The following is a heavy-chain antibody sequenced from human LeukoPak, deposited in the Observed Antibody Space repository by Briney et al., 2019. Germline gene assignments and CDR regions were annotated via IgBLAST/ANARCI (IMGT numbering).Heavy chain of an antibody. CDR3: VHSSGWYIPFDY. V-gene: IGHV4-39*01. Sequence: SETLSLTCTVSGGSISSSSYYWGWIRQPPGKGLEWIGSIYYSGSTYYNPSLKSRVTISADTSKNQFSLKLSSVTAADTAVYYCVHSSGWYIPFDYWGQGTLVTVSS. J-gene: IGHJ4*02. CDR1: GGSISSSSYY. D-gene: IGHD6-19*01. CDR2: IYYSGST.